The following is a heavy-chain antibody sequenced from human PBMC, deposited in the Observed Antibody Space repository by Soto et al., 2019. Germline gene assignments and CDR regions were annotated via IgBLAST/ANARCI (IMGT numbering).Heavy chain of an antibody. D-gene: IGHD2-21*01. J-gene: IGHJ2*01. Sequence: EEQLLESGGGVVQRGGSLRLSCAASGFIFSNYAMTWVRQAPGKGLGWVSGISGRGGSTYYADSVKGRLTMSRDNSKNTLYLQMNSLSAEDTAIYYCARRAGGAVVWYYDLWGRGTLVTV. CDR2: ISGRGGST. CDR3: ARRAGGAVVWYYDL. V-gene: IGHV3-23*01. CDR1: GFIFSNYA.